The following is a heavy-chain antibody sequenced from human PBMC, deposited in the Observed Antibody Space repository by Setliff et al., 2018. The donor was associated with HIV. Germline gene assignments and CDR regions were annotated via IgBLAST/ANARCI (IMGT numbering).Heavy chain of an antibody. CDR3: ARVVYDSGGFFTTAGPLYLDL. D-gene: IGHD3-22*01. Sequence: PSENLSLTCTVSGYSINSSHFWGWIRQPPGKGLEWVGSIYHSGNTHYNPSLKSRLRMSIDTSKNQFYVNLFSVTSADTAIYYCARVVYDSGGFFTTAGPLYLDLWGRGTLVTVSS. V-gene: IGHV4-38-2*02. J-gene: IGHJ2*01. CDR2: IYHSGNT. CDR1: GYSINSSHF.